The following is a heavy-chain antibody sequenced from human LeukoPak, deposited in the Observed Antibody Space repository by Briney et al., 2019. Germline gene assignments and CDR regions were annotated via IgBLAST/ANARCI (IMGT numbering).Heavy chain of an antibody. CDR3: AKDSGSSRNFDY. J-gene: IGHJ4*02. CDR2: ISWNSGSI. D-gene: IGHD6-13*01. Sequence: PGGSLRLSCAASGFTFDDYAMHWVRQAPGKGLEWVSGISWNSGSIGYADSVKGRFTISRDNAKNSLYLQMNSLRAEDTALNYCAKDSGSSRNFDYWGQGTLVTVSS. V-gene: IGHV3-9*01. CDR1: GFTFDDYA.